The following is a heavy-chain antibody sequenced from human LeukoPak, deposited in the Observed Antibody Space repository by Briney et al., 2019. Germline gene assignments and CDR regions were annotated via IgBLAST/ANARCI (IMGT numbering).Heavy chain of an antibody. D-gene: IGHD6-13*01. Sequence: PGRSLRLSCAASGFTFAIYAMHWVRQAPGKGLEWVAVISYDGNNKYYADSVKGRFTISRDNSKNTLYLQMNSLRAEDTAVYYCATQAAGDAFDIWGQGTMVTVSS. J-gene: IGHJ3*02. V-gene: IGHV3-30*14. CDR1: GFTFAIYA. CDR3: ATQAAGDAFDI. CDR2: ISYDGNNK.